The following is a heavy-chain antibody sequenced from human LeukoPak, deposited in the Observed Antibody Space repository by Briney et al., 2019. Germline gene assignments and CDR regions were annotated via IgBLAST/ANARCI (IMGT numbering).Heavy chain of an antibody. CDR3: ARDQGYRYGSTYRSTVFDY. Sequence: ASVKVSCKASGYTFTGYYMHWVRQATGQGLEWMGWMNPNSGNTGYAQKFQGRVTMTRNTSISTAYMELSSLRSEDTAVYYCARDQGYRYGSTYRSTVFDYWGQGTLVTVSS. J-gene: IGHJ4*02. V-gene: IGHV1-8*02. CDR1: GYTFTGYY. D-gene: IGHD5-18*01. CDR2: MNPNSGNT.